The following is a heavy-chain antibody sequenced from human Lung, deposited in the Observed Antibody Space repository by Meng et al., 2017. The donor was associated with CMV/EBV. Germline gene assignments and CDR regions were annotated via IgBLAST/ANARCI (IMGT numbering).Heavy chain of an antibody. CDR3: ARGGRGAAAGQDY. CDR1: GGSISGYY. V-gene: IGHV4-59*01. J-gene: IGHJ4*02. D-gene: IGHD6-13*01. Sequence: SETLSLXXTVSGGSISGYYWTWIRQPPGKGLEWIGYMYYSGSTNYNPSLKSRVTISVDTSKNQFSLILSSVTAADTAVYYCARGGRGAAAGQDYWGQGTLVTVSS. CDR2: MYYSGST.